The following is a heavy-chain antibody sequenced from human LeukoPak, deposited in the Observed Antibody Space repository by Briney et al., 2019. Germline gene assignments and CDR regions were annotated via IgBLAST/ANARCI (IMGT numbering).Heavy chain of an antibody. CDR1: GSIFTSYW. D-gene: IGHD1-1*01. CDR2: IYPGASDT. CDR3: ASRSEGTGFDY. Sequence: GGSLEISCQGSGSIFTSYWIGWVRQLPGKGREWMGIIYPGASDTTCSPSFQGQVTISADKSISTAYLQWSSLKASDTAMYYCASRSEGTGFDYWGQGTLVTVSS. V-gene: IGHV5-51*01. J-gene: IGHJ4*02.